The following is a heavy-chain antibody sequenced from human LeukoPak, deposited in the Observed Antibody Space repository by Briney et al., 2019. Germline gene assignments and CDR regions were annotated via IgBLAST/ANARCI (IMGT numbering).Heavy chain of an antibody. D-gene: IGHD3-22*01. J-gene: IGHJ4*02. Sequence: PSETLSLTCTVSGGSISSSSYYWGWIRQPPGKGLEWIGSIYYSGSTYYNPSLKSRVTISVDTSKNQFSLKLSSVTAADTAVYYCARHFYYDSSGYYSRDYWGQGTLVTVSS. CDR1: GGSISSSSYY. CDR3: ARHFYYDSSGYYSRDY. CDR2: IYYSGST. V-gene: IGHV4-39*01.